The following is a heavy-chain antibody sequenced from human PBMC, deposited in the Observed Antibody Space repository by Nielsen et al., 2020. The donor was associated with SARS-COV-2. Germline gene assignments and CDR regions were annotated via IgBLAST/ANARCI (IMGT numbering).Heavy chain of an antibody. CDR2: ISRSSSYT. D-gene: IGHD4/OR15-4a*01. Sequence: WIRQPPGKGLEWVSNISRSSSYTNYADSVKGRFTISRDNAKNSLYLQMNSLRAEDTAVYYCARGSASGPNYYYYYYMDVWGKGTTVTVSS. CDR3: ARGSASGPNYYYYYYMDV. J-gene: IGHJ6*03. V-gene: IGHV3-11*06.